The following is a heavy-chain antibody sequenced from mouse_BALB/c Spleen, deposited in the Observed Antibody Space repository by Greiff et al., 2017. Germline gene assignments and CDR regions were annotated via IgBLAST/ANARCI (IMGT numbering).Heavy chain of an antibody. Sequence: EVKLMESGGDLVKPGGSLKLSCAASGFTFSSYGMSWVRQTPDKRLEWVATISSGGSYTYYPDSVKGRFTISRDNAKNTLYLQMSSLKSEDTAMYYCARHGGGLYAMDYWGQGTSVTVSS. V-gene: IGHV5-6*01. J-gene: IGHJ4*01. CDR3: ARHGGGLYAMDY. CDR1: GFTFSSYG. CDR2: ISSGGSYT.